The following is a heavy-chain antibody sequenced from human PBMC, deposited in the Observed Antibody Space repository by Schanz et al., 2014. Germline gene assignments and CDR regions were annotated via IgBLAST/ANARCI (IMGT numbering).Heavy chain of an antibody. J-gene: IGHJ3*02. CDR2: ISSSSSYI. Sequence: VQLVESGGGVVQPGRSLRLSCATSGLNFDYYGMNWVRQAPGKGLEWVSSISSSSSYISYADSVKGRFTISRDNAKNSLYLQMNSLSAEDTALYYCAKDPHRDYGGKPQAFDIWGQGTMVTVSS. V-gene: IGHV3-21*01. D-gene: IGHD4-17*01. CDR1: GLNFDYYG. CDR3: AKDPHRDYGGKPQAFDI.